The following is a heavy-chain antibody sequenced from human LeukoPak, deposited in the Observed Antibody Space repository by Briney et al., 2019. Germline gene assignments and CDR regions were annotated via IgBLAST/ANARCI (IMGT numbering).Heavy chain of an antibody. J-gene: IGHJ3*02. CDR3: ARFERSGSSGSPI. CDR1: GGSFSGYY. V-gene: IGHV4-34*01. CDR2: INHSGST. Sequence: PSETLSLTCAVYGGSFSGYYWSWIRQPPGKGLEWIGEINHSGSTNYNPSLKSRVTISVDTSKNQFSLKLSSVTAADTAMYYCARFERSGSSGSPIWGRGTMVTVSS. D-gene: IGHD3-22*01.